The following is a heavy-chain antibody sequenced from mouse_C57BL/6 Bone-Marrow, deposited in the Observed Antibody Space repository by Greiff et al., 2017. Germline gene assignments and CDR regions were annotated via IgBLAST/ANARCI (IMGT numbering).Heavy chain of an antibody. J-gene: IGHJ4*01. Sequence: VQLQQPGAELAKPGASVKLSCKASGYTFTSYWMHWVKQRPGQGLEWIGYINPSSGYTKYNQQFKDKATLTVDKSSSPAYMQLSSLPYEDSAVYYCARPGSGLHYYAMDYWGQGTSVTVSS. CDR2: INPSSGYT. V-gene: IGHV1-7*01. CDR3: ARPGSGLHYYAMDY. CDR1: GYTFTSYW. D-gene: IGHD1-1*01.